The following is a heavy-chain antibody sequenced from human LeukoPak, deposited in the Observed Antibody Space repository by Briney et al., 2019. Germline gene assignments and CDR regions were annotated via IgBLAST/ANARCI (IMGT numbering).Heavy chain of an antibody. J-gene: IGHJ4*02. Sequence: GGSLRLSCAASGFTFSSYAMSWVRQAPGKGLEWVSAISGSGGSTYYADSVKGRFTISRDNSKNALYLQMNSLRAEDTAVYYCAKDPYSSSWQRGFDYWGQGTLVTVSS. CDR1: GFTFSSYA. CDR2: ISGSGGST. D-gene: IGHD6-13*01. CDR3: AKDPYSSSWQRGFDY. V-gene: IGHV3-23*01.